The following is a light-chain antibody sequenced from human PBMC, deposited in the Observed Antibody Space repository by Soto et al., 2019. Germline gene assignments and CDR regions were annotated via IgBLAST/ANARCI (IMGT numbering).Light chain of an antibody. V-gene: IGKV1-5*01. CDR3: QHCDTGWP. CDR2: DAS. J-gene: IGKJ1*01. Sequence: DIQMTQSPSTLSASVGDRVTITCRSSHNIDRWLAWYQQKPGKAPKLLIYDASTLETGVPSRFSGSGSGREFTLTISGLQTDDFATYYCQHCDTGWPFGQGTKVDI. CDR1: HNIDRW.